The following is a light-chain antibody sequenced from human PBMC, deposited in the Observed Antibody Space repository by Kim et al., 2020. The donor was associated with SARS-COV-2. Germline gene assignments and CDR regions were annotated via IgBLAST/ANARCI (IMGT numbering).Light chain of an antibody. J-gene: IGLJ1*01. Sequence: SYELTQPPSVSVAPGKTARITCGGNNIGSKSVHSYQQKPGQAPVLVIYYDSDRPSGIPARFSGSNSGNTATLTISRVEAGDEADYYCQVWDSSSDHYVFG. V-gene: IGLV3-21*04. CDR3: QVWDSSSDHYV. CDR1: NIGSKS. CDR2: YDS.